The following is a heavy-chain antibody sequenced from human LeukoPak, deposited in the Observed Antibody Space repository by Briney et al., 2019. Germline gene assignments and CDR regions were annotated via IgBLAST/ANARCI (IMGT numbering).Heavy chain of an antibody. CDR3: ARVMSDFWSGYYLDY. J-gene: IGHJ4*02. CDR1: GGSFSGYY. CDR2: IYYSGST. Sequence: SETLSLTCAVYGGSFSGYYWSWIRQPPGKGLEWIGSIYYSGSTYYNPSLKSRVTISVDTSKNQFSLKLSSVTAADTAVYYCARVMSDFWSGYYLDYWGQGTLVTVSS. V-gene: IGHV4-34*01. D-gene: IGHD3-3*01.